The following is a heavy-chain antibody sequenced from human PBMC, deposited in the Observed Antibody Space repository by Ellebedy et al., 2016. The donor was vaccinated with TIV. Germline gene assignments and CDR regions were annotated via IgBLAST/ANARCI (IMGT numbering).Heavy chain of an antibody. V-gene: IGHV4-34*01. CDR2: INHSGST. J-gene: IGHJ4*02. D-gene: IGHD3-10*01. CDR3: ARVVISGSYPWRPVY. Sequence: SETLSLXXAVYGGSFSGYYWSWIRQPPGKGLEWIGEINHSGSTNYNPSLKSRVTISVDTSKNQFSLKLSSVTAADTAVYYCARVVISGSYPWRPVYWGQGTLVTVSS. CDR1: GGSFSGYY.